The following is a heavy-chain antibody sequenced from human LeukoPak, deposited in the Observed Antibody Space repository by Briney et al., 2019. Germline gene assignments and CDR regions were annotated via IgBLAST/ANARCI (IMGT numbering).Heavy chain of an antibody. CDR1: GFTFSGFE. V-gene: IGHV3-48*03. CDR3: ARDGPFDYFDY. J-gene: IGHJ4*02. Sequence: GGSLRLSCAASGFTFSGFEMNWVRQAPGKGLEWVSYISSSGNTIYYADSVKGRFTISRDNAKNSLYLQMNSLRADDTAVYHCARDGPFDYFDYWGQGTLVTVSS. CDR2: ISSSGNTI.